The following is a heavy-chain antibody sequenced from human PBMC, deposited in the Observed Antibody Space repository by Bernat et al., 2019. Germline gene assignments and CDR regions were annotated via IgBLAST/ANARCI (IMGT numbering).Heavy chain of an antibody. Sequence: EVQLVESGGGLVQPGGSLRLSCAAFGFTFSSYWMSWVRQAPGKGLEWVANIKQDGSEKYYVDSVKGRFTISRDNAKNSLYLQMNSLRAEDTAVYYCARARGGYSYGYGYWGQGTLVTVSS. D-gene: IGHD5-18*01. V-gene: IGHV3-7*03. CDR3: ARARGGYSYGYGY. J-gene: IGHJ4*02. CDR2: IKQDGSEK. CDR1: GFTFSSYW.